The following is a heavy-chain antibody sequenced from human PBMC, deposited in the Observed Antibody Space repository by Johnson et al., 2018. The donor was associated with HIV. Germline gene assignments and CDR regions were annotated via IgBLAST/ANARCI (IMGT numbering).Heavy chain of an antibody. CDR2: IKQDGSEK. D-gene: IGHD3-3*02. CDR3: AKNQEVSREDAFDI. V-gene: IGHV3-7*05. J-gene: IGHJ3*02. Sequence: VQLVESGGGLVQPGGSLRLSCAASGFTFTNYWMSWVRQAPGKGLEWVANIKQDGSEKYYVDSVKGRFTIPKDNAKNSLYLQRNSLRAEDTAVYYCAKNQEVSREDAFDIWGQGTMVTVSS. CDR1: GFTFTNYW.